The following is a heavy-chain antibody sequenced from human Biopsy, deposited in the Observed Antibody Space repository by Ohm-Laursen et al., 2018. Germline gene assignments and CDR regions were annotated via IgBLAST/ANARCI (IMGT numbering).Heavy chain of an antibody. CDR3: ARGSGYFKLDV. CDR2: INQSGST. V-gene: IGHV4-34*01. D-gene: IGHD5-12*01. J-gene: IGHJ6*02. Sequence: GTLSLTWAVNGESSSGYFWNWIRQPPGKGLEWIGEINQSGSTKYNPSLKRRATLSADSSNSQFSLGLASVTAADTAIYYCARGSGYFKLDVWGQGTTVTVSS. CDR1: GESSSGYF.